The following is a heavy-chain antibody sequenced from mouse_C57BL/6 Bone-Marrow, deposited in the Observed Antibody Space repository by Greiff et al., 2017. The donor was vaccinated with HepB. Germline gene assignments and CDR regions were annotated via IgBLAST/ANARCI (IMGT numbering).Heavy chain of an antibody. D-gene: IGHD4-1*01. V-gene: IGHV5-4*03. CDR2: ISDGGSYT. Sequence: EVKLMESGGGLVKPGGSLKLSCAASGFTFSSYAMSWVRQTPEKRLEWVATISDGGSYTYYPDNVKGRFTISRDNAKNNLYLQMSHLKSEDTAMYYCARALLTGAWYFDVWGTGTTVTVSS. CDR3: ARALLTGAWYFDV. J-gene: IGHJ1*03. CDR1: GFTFSSYA.